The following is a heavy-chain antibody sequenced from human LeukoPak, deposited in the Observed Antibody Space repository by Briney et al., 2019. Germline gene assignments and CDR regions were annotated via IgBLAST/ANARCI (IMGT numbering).Heavy chain of an antibody. V-gene: IGHV4-39*02. CDR3: AREFYYDSDYFDY. CDR1: GGSISSSSYY. J-gene: IGHJ4*02. Sequence: SETLSLTCTVSGGSISSSSYYWGWIRQPPGKGLEWIGSIYYSGSTYYNPSLKSRVTISVDTSKNQFSLKLSSVTAADTAVYYCAREFYYDSDYFDYWGQGTLVTVSS. D-gene: IGHD3-22*01. CDR2: IYYSGST.